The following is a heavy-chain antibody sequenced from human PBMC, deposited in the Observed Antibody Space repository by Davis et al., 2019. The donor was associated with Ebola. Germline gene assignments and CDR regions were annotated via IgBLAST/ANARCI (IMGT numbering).Heavy chain of an antibody. J-gene: IGHJ6*02. Sequence: GGSLRLSCAVSDIIFNSYAMSWVRQAPGKGLEWVAVISYDGSNKYYADSVKGRFTISRDNSKNTLYLQMNSLRAEDTAAYYCARATGMDVWGQGTTVTVSS. CDR2: ISYDGSNK. V-gene: IGHV3-30-3*01. CDR3: ARATGMDV. CDR1: DIIFNSYA.